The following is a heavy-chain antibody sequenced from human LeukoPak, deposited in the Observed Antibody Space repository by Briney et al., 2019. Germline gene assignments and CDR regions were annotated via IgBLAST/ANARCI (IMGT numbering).Heavy chain of an antibody. CDR3: ARAGDFDSYYMDV. CDR1: GYTFTGYY. J-gene: IGHJ6*03. Sequence: ASVKVSCKASGYTFTGYYMHWVRQAPGQGLEWMGWISPYNGDTNYVQKLQGRVTMTTDTSTSTAYMELRSLRSDDRAVYYCARAGDFDSYYMDVWGKGTTVTISS. D-gene: IGHD3-16*01. V-gene: IGHV1-18*04. CDR2: ISPYNGDT.